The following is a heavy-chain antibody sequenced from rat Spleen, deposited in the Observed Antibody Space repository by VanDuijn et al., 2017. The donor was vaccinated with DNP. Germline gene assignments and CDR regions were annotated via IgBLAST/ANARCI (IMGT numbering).Heavy chain of an antibody. Sequence: EVKLVESGGGLVQPGRSLKLSCAASGFNFNDYWMGWVRQAPGKGLEWIGEIYKDTTTINYTPSLKDRFTISRDNAQNTLYLQMTKLGSEDKAIYYCARHPLYCSSSPFAYWGQGVMVTVSS. CDR2: IYKDTTTI. CDR1: GFNFNDYW. CDR3: ARHPLYCSSSPFAY. D-gene: IGHD1-2*01. J-gene: IGHJ2*01. V-gene: IGHV4-2*01.